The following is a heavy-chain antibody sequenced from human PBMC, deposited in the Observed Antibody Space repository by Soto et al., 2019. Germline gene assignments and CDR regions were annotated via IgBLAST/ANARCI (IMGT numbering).Heavy chain of an antibody. Sequence: PGGSLRLSCAASGFIFSPYWMHWVRQVPEKGLGWASRINSYGTITTYSDSVKGRFTISRDNAKNTLYLQMNSLRAEDTAIYYWKREWDTTLDHWGQGSLVTVSS. CDR2: INSYGTIT. CDR1: GFIFSPYW. J-gene: IGHJ4*02. D-gene: IGHD1-1*01. CDR3: KREWDTTLDH. V-gene: IGHV3-74*01.